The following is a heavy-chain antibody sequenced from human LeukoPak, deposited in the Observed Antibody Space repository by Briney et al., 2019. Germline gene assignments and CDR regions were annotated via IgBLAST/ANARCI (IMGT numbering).Heavy chain of an antibody. D-gene: IGHD3-22*01. CDR2: IYYSGST. CDR3: ARGPYSYDSSGAFDI. CDR1: GGSISSGGYS. J-gene: IGHJ3*02. V-gene: IGHV4-61*08. Sequence: SETLSLTCAVSGGSISSGGYSWSWIRQPPGKGLEWIGYIYYSGSTNYNPSLKSRATISVDTSKNQFSLKLSSVTAADTAVYFCARGPYSYDSSGAFDIWGQGTMVTVSS.